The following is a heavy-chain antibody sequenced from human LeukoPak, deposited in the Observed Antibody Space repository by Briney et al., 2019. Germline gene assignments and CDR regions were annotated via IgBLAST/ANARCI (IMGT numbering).Heavy chain of an antibody. CDR3: ARQGRGIQLQTYFDY. CDR1: GGSISSNNYY. V-gene: IGHV4-39*01. D-gene: IGHD2-2*01. J-gene: IGHJ4*02. CDR2: INIGGNT. Sequence: SETLSLTCTVSGGSISSNNYYCGWIRQPPGKGLEWNGSINIGGNTYYNPSLKSRVTISVYTSKSQFSLRLSSVTAADTAVYYCARQGRGIQLQTYFDYWGQGTLVTVSS.